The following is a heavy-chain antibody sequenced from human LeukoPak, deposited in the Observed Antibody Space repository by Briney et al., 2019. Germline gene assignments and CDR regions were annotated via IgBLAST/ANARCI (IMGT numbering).Heavy chain of an antibody. CDR3: ARVGKYCGGDCYSWFDY. CDR2: IIPIFGIA. CDR1: GGTFSSYA. D-gene: IGHD2-21*02. V-gene: IGHV1-69*17. Sequence: GASVKVSFKASGGTFSSYAISWVRQAPGQGREWMGRIIPIFGIANYAQKFQGRVTITADKSTSTAYMELSSLRSEDTAVYYCARVGKYCGGDCYSWFDYWGQGTLVTVSS. J-gene: IGHJ4*02.